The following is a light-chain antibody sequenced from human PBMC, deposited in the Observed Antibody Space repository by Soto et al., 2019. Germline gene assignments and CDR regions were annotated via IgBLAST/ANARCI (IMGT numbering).Light chain of an antibody. J-gene: IGLJ3*02. CDR2: DTS. V-gene: IGLV7-46*01. Sequence: QAVVTQEPALTVSPGGTVTLTCGSSTGPVTSGHYPYWLQQKPGHAPRTLIDDTSNTVSWTPARFSGSLLGGKAALTLSGAEPEDEAEYFCLLFSGGVRVFGVGTTHTVL. CDR3: LLFSGGVRV. CDR1: TGPVTSGHY.